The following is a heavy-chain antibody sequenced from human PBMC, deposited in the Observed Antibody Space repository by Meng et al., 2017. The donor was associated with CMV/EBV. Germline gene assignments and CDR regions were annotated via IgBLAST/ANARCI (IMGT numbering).Heavy chain of an antibody. CDR2: IYSDGITT. CDR1: GTNLNTYW. Sequence: GGSLRLSCAVSGTNLNTYWMHWVRQVPGKGLVWLSRIYSDGITTRYADSVKGRFTISRDNTKNTLYLQMNSLRAEDTAVYYCARVGWTGTTGGYWGQGTLVTVSS. D-gene: IGHD1-7*01. J-gene: IGHJ4*02. V-gene: IGHV3-74*01. CDR3: ARVGWTGTTGGY.